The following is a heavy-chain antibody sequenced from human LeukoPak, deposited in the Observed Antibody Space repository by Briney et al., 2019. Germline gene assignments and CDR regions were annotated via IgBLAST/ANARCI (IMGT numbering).Heavy chain of an antibody. V-gene: IGHV4-34*01. J-gene: IGHJ6*02. CDR3: ARGPDIVATMEGDYYYYGMDV. Sequence: SETLSLTCAVYGGSFSGYYWSWIRQPPGKGPEWIGEINHSGGTNYNPSLNPSLKSRVTISVDTSKNQFSLKLSSVTAADTAVYYCARGPDIVATMEGDYYYYGMDVWGQGTTVTVSS. CDR1: GGSFSGYY. CDR2: INHSGGT. D-gene: IGHD5-12*01.